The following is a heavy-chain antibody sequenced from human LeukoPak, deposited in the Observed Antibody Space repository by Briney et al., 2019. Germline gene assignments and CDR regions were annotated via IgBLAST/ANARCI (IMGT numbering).Heavy chain of an antibody. CDR1: GYTFTSYD. D-gene: IGHD1-26*01. V-gene: IGHV1-8*03. J-gene: IGHJ6*03. CDR3: ARGPDSGSSDYYYYYYMDV. CDR2: MNPNSGNT. Sequence: ASVKVSCKASGYTFTSYDINWVRQATGQGLEWMGWMNPNSGNTGYAQKFQGRVTITRNTSISTAYMELSSLRSEDTAVYYCARGPDSGSSDYYYYYYMDVWGKGTTVTVS.